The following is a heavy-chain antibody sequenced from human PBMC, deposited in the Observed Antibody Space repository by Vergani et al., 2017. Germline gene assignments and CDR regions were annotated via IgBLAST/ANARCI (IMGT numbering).Heavy chain of an antibody. J-gene: IGHJ2*01. Sequence: QMQLQESAPGLVKASETLSLTCTVSGDSIISRSYYWGWIRQPPGKGLEWIGSIYNSGNGDSSSSLKSRVTISADTSKNQFSLRLTSVTAADTAVYYCASGKYYSDSTSHFRGRYFDVWGRGTLVTVPS. D-gene: IGHD3-16*01. CDR3: ASGKYYSDSTSHFRGRYFDV. CDR1: GDSIISRSYY. V-gene: IGHV4-39*01. CDR2: IYNSGNG.